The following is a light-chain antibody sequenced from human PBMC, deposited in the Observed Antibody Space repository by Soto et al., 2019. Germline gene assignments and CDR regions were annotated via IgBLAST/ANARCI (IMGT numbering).Light chain of an antibody. J-gene: IGLJ2*01. V-gene: IGLV2-8*01. Sequence: QSALTQPPSASGSLGQSVTISCTGTSSDVGAYNYVSWYQQHPGKAPKLMIYEVTRRPSGVPDRFSGSKSGNTASLTISGLQAEDEGDYFCSSYTSSSSLVFGGGTQLTVL. CDR1: SSDVGAYNY. CDR3: SSYTSSSSLV. CDR2: EVT.